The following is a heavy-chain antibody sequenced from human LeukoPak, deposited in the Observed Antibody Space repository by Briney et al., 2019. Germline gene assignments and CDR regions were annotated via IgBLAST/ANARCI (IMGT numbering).Heavy chain of an antibody. CDR3: ARSDCGSDGCKLLNY. V-gene: IGHV3-23*01. Sequence: GGSLRLSCAASGFSFINHAMSWVRQAPGKGLEWVSAISGSGDATKYADSVKGRFTISRDNSKNTLSPQMSNLGAEDTATYYCARSDCGSDGCKLLNYWGQGILVTVSS. CDR1: GFSFINHA. J-gene: IGHJ4*02. CDR2: ISGSGDAT. D-gene: IGHD2-21*01.